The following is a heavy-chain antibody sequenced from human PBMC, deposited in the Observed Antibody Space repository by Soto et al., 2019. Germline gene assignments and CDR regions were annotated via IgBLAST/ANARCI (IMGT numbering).Heavy chain of an antibody. CDR3: ARRQTYCGGNCYSGFDY. V-gene: IGHV2-5*02. CDR1: GFSLSTSGVG. CDR2: IYCDDDK. D-gene: IGHD2-21*02. Sequence: QITLKESGPTLVKPTQTLTLTCTFSGFSLSTSGVGVGWIRQPPGKALEWLALIYCDDDKSYSPSLKSRLTITKDTSKNRVVRTMTNIDPLDTATYYCARRQTYCGGNCYSGFDYWGQGTLVTVSS. J-gene: IGHJ4*02.